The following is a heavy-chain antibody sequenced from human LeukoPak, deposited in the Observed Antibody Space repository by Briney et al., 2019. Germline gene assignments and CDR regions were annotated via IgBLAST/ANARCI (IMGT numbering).Heavy chain of an antibody. Sequence: GGSLRLSCAASGFTFSGYWMQWVRQAPGKGLVWVSRINGDGSGTSYADSVKDRFTISRDNAENTLYLQMNSLRADDTAVYYCARVGGSWFSDYWGQGTLVTVSS. D-gene: IGHD6-13*01. CDR3: ARVGGSWFSDY. CDR2: INGDGSGT. J-gene: IGHJ4*02. CDR1: GFTFSGYW. V-gene: IGHV3-74*01.